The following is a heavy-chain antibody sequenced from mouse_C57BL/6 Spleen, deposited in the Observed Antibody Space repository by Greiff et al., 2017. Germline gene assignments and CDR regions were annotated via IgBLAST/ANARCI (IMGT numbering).Heavy chain of an antibody. CDR3: ARTVVAKYFDV. Sequence: EVQVVESGGGLVKPGGSLKLSCAASGFTFSDYGMHWVRQAPEKGLEWVAYISSGSSTIYYADTVKGRFTISRDNAKNTLFLQMTSLRSEDTAMSYCARTVVAKYFDVWGTGTTVTVSS. D-gene: IGHD1-1*01. J-gene: IGHJ1*03. CDR1: GFTFSDYG. CDR2: ISSGSSTI. V-gene: IGHV5-17*01.